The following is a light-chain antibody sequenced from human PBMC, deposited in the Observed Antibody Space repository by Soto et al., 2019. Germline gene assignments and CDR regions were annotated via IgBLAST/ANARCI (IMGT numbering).Light chain of an antibody. CDR1: SSDVGGYNY. CDR2: EVS. CDR3: SSYISSNTLV. V-gene: IGLV2-14*01. Sequence: QSALTQPASVSGSPGQSITISCTGTSSDVGGYNYVSWYQQHPDKAPKLMIYEVSNRPSGVSDRFSGSKSGNTASLTISGLQAEDEADYYCSSYISSNTLVFGGGTKLTVL. J-gene: IGLJ2*01.